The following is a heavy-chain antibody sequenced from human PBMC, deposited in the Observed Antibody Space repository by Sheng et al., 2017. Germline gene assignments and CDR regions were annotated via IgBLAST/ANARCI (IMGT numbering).Heavy chain of an antibody. V-gene: IGHV3-11*05. CDR3: ARVRLQSYYVDY. CDR2: ISSSGSYT. CDR1: GITFSDYY. D-gene: IGHD3-16*01. J-gene: IGHJ4*02. Sequence: QVQLVESGGGLVKPGGSLRLSCAASGITFSDYYMTWIRQAPGKGLEWVSYISSSGSYTNYADSAKGRFTISRDNARNSLFLQMNSLRAEDTAVYYCARVRLQSYYVDYWGQGTLVTVSS.